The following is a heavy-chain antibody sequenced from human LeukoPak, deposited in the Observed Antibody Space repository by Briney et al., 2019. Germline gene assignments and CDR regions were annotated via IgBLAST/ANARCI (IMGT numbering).Heavy chain of an antibody. J-gene: IGHJ4*02. Sequence: ASETVSCKASVYTFTIYYMLWVRQAPGQGREWMGWINPNSGGTSYAQRFQGRVTMTRDTSISTAYMELSGLTSDDTAVYYCARNPPYCTSTSCYNDYWGQGTLVTVSS. V-gene: IGHV1-2*02. D-gene: IGHD2-2*02. CDR3: ARNPPYCTSTSCYNDY. CDR2: INPNSGGT. CDR1: VYTFTIYY.